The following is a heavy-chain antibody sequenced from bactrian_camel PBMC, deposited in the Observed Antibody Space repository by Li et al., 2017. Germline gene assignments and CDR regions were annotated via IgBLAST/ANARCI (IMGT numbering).Heavy chain of an antibody. Sequence: VQLVESGGDSVQPGGSLRLSCVASGFPFSANHMSWVRQPPGKKLEWVSSITASGTTSYSNSVRGRFTISRDNAKNTLYLQLDSLKTEDTATYHCAKGRPRLGLVAADLDRGQGTQVTVS. CDR2: ITASGTT. CDR1: GFPFSANH. V-gene: IGHV3S1*01. D-gene: IGHD7*01. J-gene: IGHJ4*01. CDR3: AKGRPRLGLVAADLD.